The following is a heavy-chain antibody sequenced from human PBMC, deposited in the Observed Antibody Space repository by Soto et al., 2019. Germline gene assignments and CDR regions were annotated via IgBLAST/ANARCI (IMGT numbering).Heavy chain of an antibody. J-gene: IGHJ4*02. Sequence: QVQLVQSGAEVKKPGASVKVSCKASGYTFSNDAITWVRQAPGQGLELMGWVSAYNGNTNYAQKFKGRVTMTTDTSKSTAYMEIRSLRYDDTAVYFCSRASRYYWNYMMYWGQGTLVTVSS. CDR2: VSAYNGNT. V-gene: IGHV1-18*01. D-gene: IGHD1-7*01. CDR1: GYTFSNDA. CDR3: SRASRYYWNYMMY.